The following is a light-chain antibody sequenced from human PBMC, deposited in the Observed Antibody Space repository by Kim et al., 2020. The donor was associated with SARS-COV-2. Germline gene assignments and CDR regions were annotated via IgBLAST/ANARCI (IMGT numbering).Light chain of an antibody. Sequence: LSPGERGTLSCRASQSVGSFLAWYQQKPGQPPRLLIYDSSNRATGVPARFSGSGSGTDFTLTISSLEPEDFAVYYCQQRSNWPRTFGQGTKVDIK. CDR2: DSS. CDR3: QQRSNWPRT. V-gene: IGKV3-11*01. CDR1: QSVGSF. J-gene: IGKJ1*01.